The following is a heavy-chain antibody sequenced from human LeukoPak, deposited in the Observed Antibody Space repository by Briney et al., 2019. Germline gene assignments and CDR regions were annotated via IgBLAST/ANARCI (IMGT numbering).Heavy chain of an antibody. CDR3: AKGEYSSGWEYFQH. D-gene: IGHD6-19*01. J-gene: IGHJ1*01. Sequence: AASVKVSCKASGFTFSSSAIQWVRQARGQRLEWIGWVVVGSIHTNYAQKFQERVTITRDMSTSTAYMELSSLRAEDTAVYYCAKGEYSSGWEYFQHWGQGTLVTVSS. CDR1: GFTFSSSA. V-gene: IGHV1-58*02. CDR2: VVVGSIHT.